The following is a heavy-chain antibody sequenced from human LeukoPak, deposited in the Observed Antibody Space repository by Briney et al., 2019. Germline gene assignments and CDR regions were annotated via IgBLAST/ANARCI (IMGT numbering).Heavy chain of an antibody. CDR2: IYYSGST. CDR1: GGSFSGYY. CDR3: ARAPPTQGYYDFWSGYWTFGWFDP. D-gene: IGHD3-3*01. V-gene: IGHV4-34*01. J-gene: IGHJ5*02. Sequence: PSETLSLTCAVYGGSFSGYYWSWIRQPPGKGLEWIGSIYYSGSTYYNPSLKSRVTISVDTSKNQFSLKLSSVTAADTAVYYCARAPPTQGYYDFWSGYWTFGWFDPWGQGTLVTVSS.